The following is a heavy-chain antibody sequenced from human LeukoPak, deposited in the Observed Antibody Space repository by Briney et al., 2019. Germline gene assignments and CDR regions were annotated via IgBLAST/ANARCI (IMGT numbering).Heavy chain of an antibody. J-gene: IGHJ6*03. CDR1: GYTFTGYY. Sequence: ASVKVSCKASGYTFTGYYMHWVRQAPGQGLEWMGWINPNSGGTNYAQKFQGRVTMTEDTSTDTAYMELSSLRSEDTAVYYCATGRVGFGESYYYYMDVWGKGTTVTISS. CDR3: ATGRVGFGESYYYYMDV. CDR2: INPNSGGT. V-gene: IGHV1-2*02. D-gene: IGHD3-10*01.